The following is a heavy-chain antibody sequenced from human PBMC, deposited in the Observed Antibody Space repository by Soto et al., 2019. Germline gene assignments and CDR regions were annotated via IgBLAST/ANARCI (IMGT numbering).Heavy chain of an antibody. V-gene: IGHV3-30-3*01. CDR2: ISYDGSKK. CDR1: GFTCSSYA. Sequence: QVQLVESGGGVVQPGRSLRLSCAACGFTCSSYAMHWVRQAPGKGLEWVAIISYDGSKKYYADSVKGRFTISRDNSKNTLYLQMNSLRPEDTAVYYCARDRLAAGLYYGMDVWGQGTTVTVSS. CDR3: ARDRLAAGLYYGMDV. D-gene: IGHD6-13*01. J-gene: IGHJ6*02.